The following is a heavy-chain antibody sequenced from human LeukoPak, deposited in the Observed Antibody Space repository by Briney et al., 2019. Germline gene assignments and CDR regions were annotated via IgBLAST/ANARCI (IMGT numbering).Heavy chain of an antibody. D-gene: IGHD2-15*01. CDR2: VSAYGDNT. CDR3: ARDCIGCHGFDY. CDR1: GYTFINYG. Sequence: GASVKVSCKTSGYTFINYGITWVRQAPGQGLEWMGWVSAYGDNTNYVQKIQGRVTMTTDTSTSTAYMELRSLRSDDTAVYYCARDCIGCHGFDYWGQGTLVTVSS. J-gene: IGHJ4*02. V-gene: IGHV1-18*01.